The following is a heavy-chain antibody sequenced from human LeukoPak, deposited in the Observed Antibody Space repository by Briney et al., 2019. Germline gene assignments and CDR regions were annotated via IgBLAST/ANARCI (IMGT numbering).Heavy chain of an antibody. D-gene: IGHD3-10*01. CDR2: ISAYNGNT. Sequence: ASVKVSCKASGYTFTSYDINWVRQAPGQGLEWMGWISAYNGNTNYAQKLQGRVTMTTDTSTSTAYMELRSLRSDDTAVYYCARDTMVRGVILTHGFDPWGQGTLVTVSS. CDR1: GYTFTSYD. CDR3: ARDTMVRGVILTHGFDP. V-gene: IGHV1-18*01. J-gene: IGHJ5*02.